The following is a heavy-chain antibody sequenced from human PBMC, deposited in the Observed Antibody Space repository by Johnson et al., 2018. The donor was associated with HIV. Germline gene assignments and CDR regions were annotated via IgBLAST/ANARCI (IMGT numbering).Heavy chain of an antibody. V-gene: IGHV3-66*01. J-gene: IGHJ3*02. CDR3: ARESIHSSGWSPEAFDI. Sequence: MLLVESGGGLVQPGGSLRLSCAASGFTVSSNYMSWVRQAPGQGLEWVSVIYSGGSTYYADAVKGRFTTSRDNSKNTLYLQMNSLRAEDTAVYYCARESIHSSGWSPEAFDIWGQGTMVTVSS. CDR2: IYSGGST. D-gene: IGHD6-19*01. CDR1: GFTVSSNY.